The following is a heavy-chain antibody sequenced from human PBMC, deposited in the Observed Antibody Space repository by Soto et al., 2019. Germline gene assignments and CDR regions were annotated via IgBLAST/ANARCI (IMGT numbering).Heavy chain of an antibody. CDR1: GFTFSSYW. J-gene: IGHJ4*02. CDR3: ARESEDLTSNFDY. CDR2: INSDGSST. V-gene: IGHV3-74*01. Sequence: GGSLRLSCAASGFTFSSYWMHWVRQAPGKGLVWVSRINSDGSSTSSADSVKGRFTISRDNAKNSLYLEMNSLRAEDTAVYYCARESEDLTSNFDYWGQGTLVTVSS.